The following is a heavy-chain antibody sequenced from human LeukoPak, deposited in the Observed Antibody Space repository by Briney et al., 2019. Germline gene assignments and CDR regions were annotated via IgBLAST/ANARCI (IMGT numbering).Heavy chain of an antibody. CDR1: GGSISSSSYY. CDR3: AREGLRGRCYYDILTGPDWFDP. Sequence: SETLSLTCTVSGGSISSSSYYWGWIRQPPGKGLEWIGSIYHSGRTFYNPSLKSRVTISVDTSKNQFSLKLSSVTAADTAVYYCAREGLRGRCYYDILTGPDWFDPWGQGTLVTVSS. D-gene: IGHD3-9*01. V-gene: IGHV4-39*07. CDR2: IYHSGRT. J-gene: IGHJ5*02.